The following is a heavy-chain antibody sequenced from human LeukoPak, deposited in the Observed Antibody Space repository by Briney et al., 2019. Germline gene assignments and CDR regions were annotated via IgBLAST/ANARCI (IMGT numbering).Heavy chain of an antibody. CDR3: ARDYTLTLGTTTYFQH. Sequence: GASAKVSCKASGYIFDIYAMIWVRQAPGQGLELVGWINTNSGNPTYAQGFTGRFVFSLDTSVSTAYLQISSLKADDTAVYYCARDYTLTLGTTTYFQHWGQGTLVTVSS. CDR1: GYIFDIYA. J-gene: IGHJ1*01. D-gene: IGHD1-7*01. V-gene: IGHV7-4-1*02. CDR2: INTNSGNP.